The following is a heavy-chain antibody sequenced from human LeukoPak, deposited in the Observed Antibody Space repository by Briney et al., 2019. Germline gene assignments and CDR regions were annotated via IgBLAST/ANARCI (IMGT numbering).Heavy chain of an antibody. CDR2: INSDGSST. CDR3: AKDRAIFGVVIIRDNWFDP. V-gene: IGHV3-74*01. Sequence: AGGSLRLSCAASGFTFSSYWMHWVRHAPGKGLVWVSRINSDGSSTSYADSVKGRFTISRDNAKNTLYLQMNSLRAEDTAVYYCAKDRAIFGVVIIRDNWFDPWGQGTLVTVSS. J-gene: IGHJ5*02. CDR1: GFTFSSYW. D-gene: IGHD3-3*01.